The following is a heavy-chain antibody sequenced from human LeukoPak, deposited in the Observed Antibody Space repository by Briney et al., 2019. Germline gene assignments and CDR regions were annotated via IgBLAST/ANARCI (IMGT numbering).Heavy chain of an antibody. CDR1: GGTFSSYA. CDR3: ARDHIVGGVAAAGVSRTYYYYGMDV. Sequence: ASVKVSCKASGGTFSSYAISWVRQAPGQGLEWMGGIIPIFGTANYAQKFQGRVTITADESTSTAYMELSSLRSEDTAVYYCARDHIVGGVAAAGVSRTYYYYGMDVWGQGTTVTVSS. V-gene: IGHV1-69*13. J-gene: IGHJ6*02. CDR2: IIPIFGTA. D-gene: IGHD6-13*01.